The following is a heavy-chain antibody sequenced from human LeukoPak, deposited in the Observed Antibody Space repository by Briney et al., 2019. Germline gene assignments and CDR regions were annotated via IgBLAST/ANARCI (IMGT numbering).Heavy chain of an antibody. CDR2: IKQDGSEK. V-gene: IGHV3-7*01. J-gene: IGHJ4*02. CDR3: ARDFQLLWFREYYFDY. D-gene: IGHD3-10*01. CDR1: GFTFSSYW. Sequence: PGGSLRLSCAASGFTFSSYWMSWVRQAPGKGLEWVANIKQDGSEKYYVDSVKGRFTISRDNAKNSLYLQMNSLRAEDTAVYYCARDFQLLWFREYYFDYWGQGTLVTVSS.